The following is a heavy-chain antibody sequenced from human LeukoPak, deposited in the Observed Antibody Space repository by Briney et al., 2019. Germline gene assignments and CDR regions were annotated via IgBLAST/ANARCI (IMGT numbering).Heavy chain of an antibody. J-gene: IGHJ4*02. V-gene: IGHV1-2*02. Sequence: ASVKVSCKASGYTFTGYYMHWVRQAPGEGLEWMGWINPNSGGTNYAQKFQGRVTMTRDTSISTAYMELSRLRSDDTAVYYCASDASSGYYPTYYFDYWGQGTLVTVSS. CDR3: ASDASSGYYPTYYFDY. D-gene: IGHD3-22*01. CDR1: GYTFTGYY. CDR2: INPNSGGT.